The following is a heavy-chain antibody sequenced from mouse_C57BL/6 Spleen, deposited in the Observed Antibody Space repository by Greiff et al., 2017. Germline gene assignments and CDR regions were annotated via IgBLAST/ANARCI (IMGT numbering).Heavy chain of an antibody. D-gene: IGHD4-1*01. J-gene: IGHJ4*01. V-gene: IGHV1-53*01. CDR2: INPSNGGT. Sequence: QVQLQQPGTELVKPGASVKLSCKASGYTFTSYWMHWVKQRPGQGLEWIGNINPSNGGTNYNEKFKSKATLTVDKSSSAAYMQLRSLTSEDSAVYYGARLGWDSYAMDYWGQGTSVTVSS. CDR1: GYTFTSYW. CDR3: ARLGWDSYAMDY.